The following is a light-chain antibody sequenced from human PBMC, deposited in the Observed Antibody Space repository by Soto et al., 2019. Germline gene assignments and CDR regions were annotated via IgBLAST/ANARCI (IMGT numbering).Light chain of an antibody. Sequence: DIQMTQSPSSLSASVGDSVTITCRASQSITSYLNWYQQKPGQAPKLLIYAASSLQSGVPSRFGGGGLRTEFTLNISSLQPNDFATYYCEQNYNSPPLTCGGGTRL. CDR2: AAS. CDR1: QSITSY. J-gene: IGKJ4*01. V-gene: IGKV1-39*01. CDR3: EQNYNSPPLT.